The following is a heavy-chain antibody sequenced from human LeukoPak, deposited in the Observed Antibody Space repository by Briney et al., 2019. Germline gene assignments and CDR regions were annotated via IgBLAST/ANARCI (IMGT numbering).Heavy chain of an antibody. CDR2: IYYSGST. V-gene: IGHV4-30-4*08. D-gene: IGHD1-20*01. J-gene: IGHJ5*02. Sequence: SKTLSLTCTVSGGSISSGDYYWSWIRQPPGKGLEWIGYIYYSGSTYYNPSLKSRVTISVDTSKNQFSLKLSSVTAADTAMYYCARDHNWNWFDPWGQGTLVTVSS. CDR3: ARDHNWNWFDP. CDR1: GGSISSGDYY.